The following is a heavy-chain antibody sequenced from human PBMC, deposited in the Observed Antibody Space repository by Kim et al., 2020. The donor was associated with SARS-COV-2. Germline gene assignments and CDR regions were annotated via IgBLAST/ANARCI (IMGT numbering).Heavy chain of an antibody. Sequence: TNYADSVKGRFTISRDNAKNSLYLRMNSLRAEDTAVYYCARGSYGDYVAYWGQGTLVTVSS. J-gene: IGHJ4*02. CDR3: ARGSYGDYVAY. V-gene: IGHV3-11*06. CDR2: T. D-gene: IGHD4-17*01.